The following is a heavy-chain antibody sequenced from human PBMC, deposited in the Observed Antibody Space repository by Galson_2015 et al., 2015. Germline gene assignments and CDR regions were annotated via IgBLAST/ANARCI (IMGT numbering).Heavy chain of an antibody. J-gene: IGHJ5*02. D-gene: IGHD3-22*01. CDR2: ISYDGSNK. CDR3: TVVVDYNWFDP. CDR1: GFTFSSYG. V-gene: IGHV3-30*03. Sequence: SLRLSCAASGFTFSSYGMHWVRQAPGKGLEWVAVISYDGSNKYYADSVKGRFTISRDNSKNTLYLQMNSLRAEDAAVYYSTVVVDYNWFDPWGQGTLVTVSS.